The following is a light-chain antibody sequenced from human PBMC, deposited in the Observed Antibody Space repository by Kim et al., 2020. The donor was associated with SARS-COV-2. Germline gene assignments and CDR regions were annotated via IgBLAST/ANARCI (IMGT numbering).Light chain of an antibody. Sequence: QSVLTQPPSVSGAPGQRVTISCTGSSSNVGARYDVHWYQHLPGTAPKLLIYGNSNRPSGVPDRFSGSKSGTSASLAITGLQAEDEAYYYCQSYDSSLSAWVFGGGTQLTVL. CDR3: QSYDSSLSAWV. J-gene: IGLJ3*02. V-gene: IGLV1-40*01. CDR1: SSNVGARYD. CDR2: GNS.